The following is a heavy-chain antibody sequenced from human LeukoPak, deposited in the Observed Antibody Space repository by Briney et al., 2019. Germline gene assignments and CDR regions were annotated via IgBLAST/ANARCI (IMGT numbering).Heavy chain of an antibody. D-gene: IGHD1-1*01. CDR1: GGSFNGYY. V-gene: IGHV4-34*12. CDR2: IVHSGNT. CDR3: ARFGSSTWYKGAFDI. J-gene: IGHJ3*02. Sequence: SETLSLTCAVYGGSFNGYYWSWIRQPPGKGLEWIGEIVHSGNTKYNPSLKSRVTISVDTSKNQFSLNLTSVTAADTAVYYCARFGSSTWYKGAFDIWGQGTMVTVAS.